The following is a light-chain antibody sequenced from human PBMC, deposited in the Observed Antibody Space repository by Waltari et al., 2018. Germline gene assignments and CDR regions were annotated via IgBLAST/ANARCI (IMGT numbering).Light chain of an antibody. CDR1: SGALGGYTL. Sequence: QSALTQPPSASGSPGQSVTISCTGPSGALGGYTLFPWYQQHPGKAPKVVIYEVTKRPSGVPDRFSGSKSGNTASLTVSGLQSGDEADYYCCSYAGSNNVVFGGGTKLTVL. J-gene: IGLJ3*02. CDR3: CSYAGSNNVV. V-gene: IGLV2-8*01. CDR2: EVT.